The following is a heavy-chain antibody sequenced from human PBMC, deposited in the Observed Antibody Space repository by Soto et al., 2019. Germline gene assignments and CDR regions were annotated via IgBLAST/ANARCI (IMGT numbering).Heavy chain of an antibody. Sequence: PSETLSLTCTVSGGSISSYYWSWIRQPPGKGLEWIGYIYYSGSTNYNPSLKSRVTISVDTSKNQFSLKLSSVTAADTAVYYCATATGFRGVISYFDYWGQGTLVTVSS. CDR2: IYYSGST. CDR1: GGSISSYY. D-gene: IGHD3-10*01. CDR3: ATATGFRGVISYFDY. J-gene: IGHJ4*02. V-gene: IGHV4-59*08.